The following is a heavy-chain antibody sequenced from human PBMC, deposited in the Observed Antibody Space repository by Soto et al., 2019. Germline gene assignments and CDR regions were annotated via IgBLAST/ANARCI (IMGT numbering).Heavy chain of an antibody. Sequence: GGSLTLSCAASGFTFSNAWMSWVRQAPGEGLEWVGRIKSKTDGGTTDYAAPVKGRFTISRDDSKNTLYLQMNSLKTEDTAVYYCTTDPWTYYYGSGSPSYYYYGMDVWGQGTTVTVSS. D-gene: IGHD3-10*01. CDR2: IKSKTDGGTT. CDR1: GFTFSNAW. CDR3: TTDPWTYYYGSGSPSYYYYGMDV. V-gene: IGHV3-15*01. J-gene: IGHJ6*02.